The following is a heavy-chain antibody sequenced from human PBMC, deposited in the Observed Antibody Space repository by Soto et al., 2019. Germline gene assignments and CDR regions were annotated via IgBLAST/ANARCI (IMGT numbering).Heavy chain of an antibody. CDR1: GFTFSTFD. CDR3: TKGARLDY. Sequence: GGSLRLSCAASGFTFSTFDMSWVRQAPGKGLEWVSVILGRDDSTYYADSVKGRFTISREPFKNMLYLQMNSLRAEDTAIYFCTKGARLDYWGHGTLVTVYS. CDR2: ILGRDDST. J-gene: IGHJ4*01. V-gene: IGHV3-23*01.